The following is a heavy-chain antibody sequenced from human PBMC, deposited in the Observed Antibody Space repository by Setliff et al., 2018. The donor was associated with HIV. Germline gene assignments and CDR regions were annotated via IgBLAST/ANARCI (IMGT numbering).Heavy chain of an antibody. D-gene: IGHD4-17*01. J-gene: IGHJ3*02. CDR1: GFTFSSYA. CDR2: VGAVGAPT. V-gene: IGHV3-23*01. CDR3: AKVFAYGIDGFDI. Sequence: PRLSCAASGFTFSSYAMGWVRQAPGKGLEWVSTVGAVGAPTHYAESVKGRFTISKDNSKNTLYLQMSSLRDEDTAVYYCAKVFAYGIDGFDIWGQGTLVTVSS.